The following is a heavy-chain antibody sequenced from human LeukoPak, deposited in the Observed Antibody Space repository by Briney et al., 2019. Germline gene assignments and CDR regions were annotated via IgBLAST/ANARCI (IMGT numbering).Heavy chain of an antibody. V-gene: IGHV5-51*01. CDR1: GYSFTSYW. J-gene: IGHJ5*02. CDR3: ARPSLAQVDP. CDR2: IYPGDSGT. D-gene: IGHD1-1*01. Sequence: GESLKISCKGSGYSFTSYWIGWVRQMPGKGLEWMGFIYPGDSGTRYSPSFQGQVTISADKSISTAYLQWSSLKASDTAVYYCARPSLAQVDPWGQGTLVTVSS.